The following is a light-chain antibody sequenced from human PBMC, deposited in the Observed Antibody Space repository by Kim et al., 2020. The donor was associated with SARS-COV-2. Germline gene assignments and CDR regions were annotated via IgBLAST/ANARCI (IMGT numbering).Light chain of an antibody. CDR1: KLGDKY. CDR2: QDS. CDR3: QAWDSSTAWV. J-gene: IGLJ3*02. Sequence: SYELTQPPSVSVSPGQTASITCTGDKLGDKYACWYQQKPGQSPVLVIYQDSKRPSGIPERFSGSNSRNTATLTISGPQAMDEADYYCQAWDSSTAWVFGGGSRLTVL. V-gene: IGLV3-1*01.